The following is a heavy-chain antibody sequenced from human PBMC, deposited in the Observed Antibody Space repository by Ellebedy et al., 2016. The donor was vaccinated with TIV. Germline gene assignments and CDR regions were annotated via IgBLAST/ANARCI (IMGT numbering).Heavy chain of an antibody. CDR1: GFNFRSYW. CDR2: IRQEGDEI. J-gene: IGHJ5*02. D-gene: IGHD4-17*01. Sequence: GESLKISCAASGFNFRSYWMTWVRQAPGKRLEWVAKIRQEGDEIYYVESVKGRFTISRDNAKNSLFLQMNSLRVKDTAVYYCARRASYGDYAVQVNPWFDPWGQGTLVTVSS. V-gene: IGHV3-7*01. CDR3: ARRASYGDYAVQVNPWFDP.